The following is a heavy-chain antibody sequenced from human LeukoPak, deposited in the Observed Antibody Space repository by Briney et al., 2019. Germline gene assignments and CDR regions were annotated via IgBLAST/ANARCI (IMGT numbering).Heavy chain of an antibody. V-gene: IGHV3-23*01. D-gene: IGHD6-13*01. Sequence: GGSLRLSCAASGFTFSTFWMSWVRQAPGKGLEWVSAISGSGGSTYYADSVKGRFTISRDNSKNTLYLQMNSLRAEDTAVYYCAKDRGPGRLAAAGYFDYWGQGTLVTVSS. CDR1: GFTFSTFW. J-gene: IGHJ4*02. CDR3: AKDRGPGRLAAAGYFDY. CDR2: ISGSGGST.